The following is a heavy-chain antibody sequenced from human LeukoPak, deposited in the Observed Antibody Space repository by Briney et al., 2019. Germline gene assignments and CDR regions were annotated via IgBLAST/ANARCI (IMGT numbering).Heavy chain of an antibody. CDR3: ARGRGYDFWSGYYPPWGGYYYYYMDV. D-gene: IGHD3-3*01. CDR1: GFSISSGYY. CDR2: IYYSGST. V-gene: IGHV4-38-2*02. Sequence: PSETLSLTCTVSGFSISSGYYWGWIRQPPGKGLQWIGSIYYSGSTYSNPSLKSRVTISVDTSKNQFSLKLSSVTAADTAVYYCARGRGYDFWSGYYPPWGGYYYYYMDVWGKGTTVTVSS. J-gene: IGHJ6*03.